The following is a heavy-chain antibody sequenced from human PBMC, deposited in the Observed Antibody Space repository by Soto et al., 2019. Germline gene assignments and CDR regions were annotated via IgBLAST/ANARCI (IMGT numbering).Heavy chain of an antibody. V-gene: IGHV1-18*01. CDR1: GYTFTSYG. J-gene: IGHJ6*02. D-gene: IGHD3-10*01. CDR3: ARVTFYYGSWYYYYCMYV. CDR2: ISAYNGNT. Sequence: QVQLVQSGAEVKKPGASVKVSCKASGYTFTSYGISWVRQAPGQGLEWMGWISAYNGNTNYAQKLQGSVTMTTDTPPSTAYHQLSSLSSDATAAYYCARVTFYYGSWYYYYCMYVWGQGTTVTVSS.